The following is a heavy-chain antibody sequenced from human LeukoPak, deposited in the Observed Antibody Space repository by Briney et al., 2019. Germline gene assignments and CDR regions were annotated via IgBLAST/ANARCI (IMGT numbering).Heavy chain of an antibody. CDR3: ARTDIVLMVYAIVHFDL. D-gene: IGHD2-8*01. V-gene: IGHV4-39*01. CDR2: FYYSGST. J-gene: IGHJ2*01. CDR1: GGSISSGSYY. Sequence: SETLSLTCTVSGGSISSGSYYWGWIRQPPGKGLEWIARFYYSGSTYYNPSLKSRVTISVDTSKNQFSLKLNSVTAADTAVYYCARTDIVLMVYAIVHFDLWGRGTLVTVSS.